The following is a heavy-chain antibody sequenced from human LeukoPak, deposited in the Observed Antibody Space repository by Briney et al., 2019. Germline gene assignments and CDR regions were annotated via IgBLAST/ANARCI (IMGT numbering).Heavy chain of an antibody. D-gene: IGHD2-21*01. CDR3: ARRDFYGGDPLVAFDI. CDR2: ISYDGSMK. Sequence: PGGSLRLSCAASGFTLSSYAMHWVRQAPGKGLEWMAIISYDGSMKLCADSVKGRFTISRDNSKNTLYLQMNSLRAEDTAVYYCARRDFYGGDPLVAFDIWGQGTMVTVSS. J-gene: IGHJ3*02. CDR1: GFTLSSYA. V-gene: IGHV3-30-3*01.